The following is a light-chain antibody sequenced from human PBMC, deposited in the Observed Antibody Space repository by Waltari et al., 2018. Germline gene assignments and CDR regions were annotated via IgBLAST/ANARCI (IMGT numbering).Light chain of an antibody. Sequence: SYELTQPPSVSVSPGQTARITCPGDALPTHYASWFQQKPGQAPVLVMYKDTERPSGIPERFSGSRSGTTVTLTISGVQAEDEADYYCQSADSSVTWVFGGGTKLTVL. J-gene: IGLJ3*02. CDR2: KDT. V-gene: IGLV3-25*03. CDR3: QSADSSVTWV. CDR1: ALPTHY.